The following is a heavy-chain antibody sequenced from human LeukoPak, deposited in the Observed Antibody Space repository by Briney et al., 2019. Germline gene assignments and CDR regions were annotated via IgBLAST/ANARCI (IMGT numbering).Heavy chain of an antibody. D-gene: IGHD6-13*01. CDR1: GYSFTSYW. CDR3: ARHLGSSSWYYYFDY. J-gene: IGHJ4*02. Sequence: GESLKISCKGSGYSFTSYWIGWVRQLPGKGLEWMGIIYPGDSDTRYSPSFQGQVTISADKSISTAYLQWSSLKASDTAMYYCARHLGSSSWYYYFDYWGQGTLVTVSS. CDR2: IYPGDSDT. V-gene: IGHV5-51*01.